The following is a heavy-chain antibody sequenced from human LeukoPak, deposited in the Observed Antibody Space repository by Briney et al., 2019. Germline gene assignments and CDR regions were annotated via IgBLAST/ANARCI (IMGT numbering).Heavy chain of an antibody. CDR2: INHSGRN. D-gene: IGHD6-13*01. J-gene: IGHJ4*02. Sequence: SETLSLTCAVYGGSFSGYYWNWIHQPPGKGLEWIGEINHSGRNNYNPSLKSRVTISVDTSKNQFSLKLTSVTAADTAVYYCARGRMAAAATRGDYLDYWGQGTLVTVSS. CDR1: GGSFSGYY. V-gene: IGHV4-34*01. CDR3: ARGRMAAAATRGDYLDY.